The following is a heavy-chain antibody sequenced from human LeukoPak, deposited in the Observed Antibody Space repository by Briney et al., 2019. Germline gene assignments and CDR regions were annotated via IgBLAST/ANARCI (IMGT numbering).Heavy chain of an antibody. V-gene: IGHV3-30-3*01. CDR2: ISYDGSNK. J-gene: IGHJ5*02. D-gene: IGHD3-10*01. CDR3: ARRRTEYGSETLDP. CDR1: GFTFSSYA. Sequence: QSGGSLRLSCAASGFTFSSYAMHWVRQAPGKGPEWVAVISYDGSNKYYADSVKGRFTISRDNSKNTLYLQMNSLRAEDTAVYYCARRRTEYGSETLDPWGQGTLVTVSS.